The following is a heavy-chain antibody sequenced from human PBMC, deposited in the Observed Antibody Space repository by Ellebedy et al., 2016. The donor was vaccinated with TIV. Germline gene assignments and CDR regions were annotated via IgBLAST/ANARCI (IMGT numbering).Heavy chain of an antibody. D-gene: IGHD1-26*01. J-gene: IGHJ3*01. Sequence: GGSLRLXCAASGFSFSNYWMHWVRQPPGKGLVWIAHIGPDGSYKNYADSVKGRFTISKDHAKNTLYLQMNSLTSEDTAVYYCVRGSSEPGADVWGQGTMVIVSS. V-gene: IGHV3-74*01. CDR2: IGPDGSYK. CDR1: GFSFSNYW. CDR3: VRGSSEPGADV.